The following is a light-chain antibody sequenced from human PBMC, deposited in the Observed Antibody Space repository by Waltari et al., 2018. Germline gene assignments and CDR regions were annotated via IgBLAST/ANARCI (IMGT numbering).Light chain of an antibody. Sequence: SYELTQPPSVSVSPGQTARITCSGDALPQTYVFWYQQKSGQAPVLVIYEDNKRAFGIPERFSGSSSGTTATWTISGAQVEDEAAYYGDSTDSSGNLGAFGGGTKLTVL. CDR3: DSTDSSGNLGA. V-gene: IGLV3-10*01. CDR2: EDN. CDR1: ALPQTY. J-gene: IGLJ3*02.